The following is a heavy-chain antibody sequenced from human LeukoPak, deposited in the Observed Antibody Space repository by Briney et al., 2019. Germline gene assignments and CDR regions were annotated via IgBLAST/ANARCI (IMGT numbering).Heavy chain of an antibody. CDR1: GYSFTSYW. CDR3: ARQKDPYFDY. V-gene: IGHV5-51*01. J-gene: IGHJ4*02. D-gene: IGHD2-15*01. Sequence: GESLKISCKGSGYSFTSYWIGWVRQMPGKGRGWMGIIYPGDSDTRYSPSFQGQVTISADKPISTAYLQWSSLKASDTAMYYCARQKDPYFDYWRQGTLVTVSS. CDR2: IYPGDSDT.